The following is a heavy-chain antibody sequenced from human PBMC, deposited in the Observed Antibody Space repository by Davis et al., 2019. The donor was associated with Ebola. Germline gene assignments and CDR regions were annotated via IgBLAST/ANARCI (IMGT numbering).Heavy chain of an antibody. Sequence: ASVTDSCKASGYTFIDDNIHWKRQAPRQGLECLGRVILKSGATNYAQKFQGRVTMTRDTSISTVYMELSSLRYDDTADYYCARGHNYAHEYWGQGTLVTVSS. J-gene: IGHJ4*02. CDR3: ARGHNYAHEY. V-gene: IGHV1-2*06. D-gene: IGHD4-11*01. CDR1: GYTFIDDN. CDR2: VILKSGAT.